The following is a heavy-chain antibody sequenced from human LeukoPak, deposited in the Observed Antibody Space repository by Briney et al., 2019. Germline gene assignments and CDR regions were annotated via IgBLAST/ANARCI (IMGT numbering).Heavy chain of an antibody. J-gene: IGHJ4*02. V-gene: IGHV4-59*01. CDR2: IYYSGST. D-gene: IGHD3-10*01. Sequence: SETLSLTCTVSGGSISCYYWSWIRQPPGKGLEWIGYIYYSGSTNYNPSLKSRVTISVDTSKNQFSLKLSSVTAADTAVYYCARGLGAPFYYFDYWGQGTLVTVSS. CDR3: ARGLGAPFYYFDY. CDR1: GGSISCYY.